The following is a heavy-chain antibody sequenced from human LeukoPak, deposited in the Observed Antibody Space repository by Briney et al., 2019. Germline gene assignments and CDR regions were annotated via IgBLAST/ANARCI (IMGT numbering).Heavy chain of an antibody. CDR2: INHSGST. CDR1: GGSFSGYY. J-gene: IGHJ4*02. D-gene: IGHD6-6*01. Sequence: SETLSLTCAVYGGSFSGYYWSWIRQPPGKGLEWIGEINHSGSTNYNPSLKSRVTISVDTSKNQFSLELSSVTAADTAVYYCARTRIAARYYFDYWGQGTLVTVSS. V-gene: IGHV4-34*01. CDR3: ARTRIAARYYFDY.